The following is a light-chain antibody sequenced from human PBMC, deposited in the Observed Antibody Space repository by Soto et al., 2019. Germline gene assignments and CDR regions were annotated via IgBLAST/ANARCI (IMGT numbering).Light chain of an antibody. CDR2: AAS. Sequence: EIVMTQSPATLSVSPGDRATLSCRASESVTSSLAWYQQKPGQPPRLLIYAASTRATDVPARFSGGGSETEFTLTISSLQSEDFAVYFCQQYNIWPLWTFGQGTKVEIK. CDR1: ESVTSS. V-gene: IGKV3-15*01. J-gene: IGKJ1*01. CDR3: QQYNIWPLWT.